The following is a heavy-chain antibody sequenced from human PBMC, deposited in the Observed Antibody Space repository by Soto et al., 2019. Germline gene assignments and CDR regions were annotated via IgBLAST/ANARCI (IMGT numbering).Heavy chain of an antibody. CDR1: GGTFSSYA. Sequence: SVKVSCKASGGTFSSYAISWVRQAPGQGLEWMGGIIPIFGTANYAQKFQGRVTITADEPTSTAYMELSSQRPEDTAVYYCARVLDCNSTSCYTLGHYYYGMDVWGQGTTVTLSS. V-gene: IGHV1-69*13. D-gene: IGHD2-2*02. J-gene: IGHJ6*02. CDR2: IIPIFGTA. CDR3: ARVLDCNSTSCYTLGHYYYGMDV.